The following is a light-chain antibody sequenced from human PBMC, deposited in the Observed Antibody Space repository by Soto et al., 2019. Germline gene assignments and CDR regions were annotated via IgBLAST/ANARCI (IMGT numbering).Light chain of an antibody. CDR3: TLYTSSSIVV. CDR1: SSDVGSYNR. Sequence: QSALTQPPSVSGPPGQSVTISCTGTSSDVGSYNRVSWYQQPPGTAPKLMIYEVSYRPSGVPDRFSGSKSGNTASLTISGLQAEDEADYYCTLYTSSSIVVFGGGTKVTV. CDR2: EVS. J-gene: IGLJ2*01. V-gene: IGLV2-18*01.